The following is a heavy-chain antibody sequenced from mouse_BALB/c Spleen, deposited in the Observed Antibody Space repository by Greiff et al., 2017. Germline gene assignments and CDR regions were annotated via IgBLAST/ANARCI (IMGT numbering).Heavy chain of an antibody. J-gene: IGHJ1*01. CDR3: TRHSRYFDV. Sequence: LQQPGSELVRPGASVKLSCTASGYTFTSYWMHWVKQRHGQGLEWIGNIYPGSGSTNYDEKFKSKGTLTVDTSSSTAFMHLSSLTSEDSAVYYCTRHSRYFDVWGAGTTVTVSS. V-gene: IGHV1S22*01. CDR2: IYPGSGST. CDR1: GYTFTSYW.